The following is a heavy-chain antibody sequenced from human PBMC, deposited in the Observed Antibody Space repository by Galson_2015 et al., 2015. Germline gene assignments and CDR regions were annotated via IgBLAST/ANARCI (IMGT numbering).Heavy chain of an antibody. J-gene: IGHJ6*02. V-gene: IGHV3-11*06. Sequence: SLRLSCAASGFTFSDYYMSWIRQAPGKGLEWVSYISSSSSYTNYADSVKGRFTISRDNAKNSLYLQMNSLRAEDTAVYYCARGGEYSSSSRDYYYYGMDVWGQGTTVTVSS. CDR3: ARGGEYSSSSRDYYYYGMDV. CDR2: ISSSSSYT. D-gene: IGHD6-6*01. CDR1: GFTFSDYY.